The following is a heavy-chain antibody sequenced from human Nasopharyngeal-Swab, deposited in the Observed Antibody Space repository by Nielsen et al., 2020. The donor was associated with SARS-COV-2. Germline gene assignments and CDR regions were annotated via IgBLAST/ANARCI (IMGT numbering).Heavy chain of an antibody. V-gene: IGHV1-46*01. CDR2: INPSGGST. D-gene: IGHD3-22*01. Sequence: WVRQAPGQGLEWMGIINPSGGSTSYAQKFQGRVTMTRDTSTSTVYMELSSLRSEDMAVYYCAREDYYDSSGYPPYYYYGMDVWGQGTTVTVSS. CDR3: AREDYYDSSGYPPYYYYGMDV. J-gene: IGHJ6*02.